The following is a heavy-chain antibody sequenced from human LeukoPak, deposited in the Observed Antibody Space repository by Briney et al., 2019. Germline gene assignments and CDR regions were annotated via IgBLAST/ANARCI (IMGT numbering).Heavy chain of an antibody. Sequence: GASVKVSCKASGYTFAGYYMHWVRQAPGQGLEWMGWINPNSGGTNYAQKFQGRVTMTRDTSISTAYMELSSLRSEDTAVYYCARDRAIVARAAEYFQHWGQGTLVTVSS. CDR1: GYTFAGYY. V-gene: IGHV1-2*02. CDR2: INPNSGGT. D-gene: IGHD2-15*01. CDR3: ARDRAIVARAAEYFQH. J-gene: IGHJ1*01.